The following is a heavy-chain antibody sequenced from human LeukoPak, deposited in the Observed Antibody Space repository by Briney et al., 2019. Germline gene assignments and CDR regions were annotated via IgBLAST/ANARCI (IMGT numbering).Heavy chain of an antibody. D-gene: IGHD1-14*01. Sequence: GGSLRLSCAASGFTFSDYYMSWIRQAPGKGLEWVSYISSSGSTIYYVVSVKGRFTISRDNAKNPLYLQMNSLRAEDTAVYYCARVHPDLFDYWGQGTLVTVSS. V-gene: IGHV3-11*01. CDR3: ARVHPDLFDY. J-gene: IGHJ4*02. CDR1: GFTFSDYY. CDR2: ISSSGSTI.